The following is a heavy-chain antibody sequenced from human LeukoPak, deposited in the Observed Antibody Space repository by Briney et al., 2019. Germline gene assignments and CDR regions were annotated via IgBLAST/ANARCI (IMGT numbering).Heavy chain of an antibody. V-gene: IGHV3-33*01. J-gene: IGHJ3*02. CDR1: GFPFCKSG. D-gene: IGHD3-10*01. Sequence: GRSLRLSCAASGFPFCKSGMRWGPPAPGKGLGWGAVLWNDVIKKHYADSVKGRLTISRDNSKNTLYLQMNSLRAEDTAVYYCARDFRELGGMRDAFDICGQGTMGTVSS. CDR3: ARDFRELGGMRDAFDI. CDR2: LWNDVIKK.